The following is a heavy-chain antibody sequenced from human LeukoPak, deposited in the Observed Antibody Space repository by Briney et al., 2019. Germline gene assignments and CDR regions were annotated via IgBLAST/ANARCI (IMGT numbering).Heavy chain of an antibody. Sequence: GGSLTHFCAASGFTFSSYSMNWVRQAPGKGLEWVSYISSSSSTIYYADSVKGRFTISRDNAKNSLYLQMNSLRDEDTAVYYCARDDSASYYDILTGYYNGLVYWGQGALLTVSS. CDR1: GFTFSSYS. CDR2: ISSSSSTI. D-gene: IGHD3-9*01. CDR3: ARDDSASYYDILTGYYNGLVY. V-gene: IGHV3-48*02. J-gene: IGHJ4*02.